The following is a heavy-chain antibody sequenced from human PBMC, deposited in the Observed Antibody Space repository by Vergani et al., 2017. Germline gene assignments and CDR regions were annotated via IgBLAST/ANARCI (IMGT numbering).Heavy chain of an antibody. J-gene: IGHJ6*02. V-gene: IGHV4-31*03. CDR2: IYYSGST. D-gene: IGHD3-10*01. Sequence: QLQLQESGPGLVKPSETLSLTCTVSGGSISSGGYYWSWIRQHPGKGLEWIGYIYYSGSTYYNPSLKSRVTISVDTSKNQFSLKLSSVTAADTAVYYCARDMGITMVRGVMSYYGMDVWGQGTTVTVSS. CDR1: GGSISSGGYY. CDR3: ARDMGITMVRGVMSYYGMDV.